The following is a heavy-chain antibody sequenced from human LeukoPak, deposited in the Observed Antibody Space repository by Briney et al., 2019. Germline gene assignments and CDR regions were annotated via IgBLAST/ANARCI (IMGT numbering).Heavy chain of an antibody. CDR3: ARERYCSSTSCLTHYYGMDV. V-gene: IGHV4-31*03. J-gene: IGHJ6*02. CDR2: IYYSGST. Sequence: SQTLSLTCTVSGGSIISGGYYWSWIRQHPGKGLEWIGYIYYSGSTNYNPSLKSRVTISVDTSKNQFSLKLGSVTAADTAVYYCARERYCSSTSCLTHYYGMDVWGQGTTVTVSS. D-gene: IGHD2-2*01. CDR1: GGSIISGGYY.